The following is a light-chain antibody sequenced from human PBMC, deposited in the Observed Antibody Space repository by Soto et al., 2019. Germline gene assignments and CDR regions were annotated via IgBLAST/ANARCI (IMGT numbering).Light chain of an antibody. CDR1: QSVSDY. V-gene: IGKV3-15*01. Sequence: ETLMTQSPATLSVSPGERATLSCRASQSVSDYLAWYQQRPGQAPRLLIFGASTRATGFPARFSGSGSGTVFTLTISSLQSEDFAVYYCQQYKDGPHKFGQGTKV. CDR2: GAS. J-gene: IGKJ1*01. CDR3: QQYKDGPHK.